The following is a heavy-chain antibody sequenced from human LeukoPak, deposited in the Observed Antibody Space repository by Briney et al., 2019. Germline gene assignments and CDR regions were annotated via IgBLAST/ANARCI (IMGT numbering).Heavy chain of an antibody. V-gene: IGHV3-30*19. CDR3: ARDRGGWYKDALDV. CDR2: ISYDGNKV. Sequence: GRSLRLSCAASGFRFSSYGMHWVRQAPGKGLEWMAVISYDGNKVYYSDSVKGRFTISRDNSNNTIYLQVNSLRPEDTAVYYCARDRGGWYKDALDVWGQGTMVTVSS. J-gene: IGHJ3*01. CDR1: GFRFSSYG. D-gene: IGHD6-19*01.